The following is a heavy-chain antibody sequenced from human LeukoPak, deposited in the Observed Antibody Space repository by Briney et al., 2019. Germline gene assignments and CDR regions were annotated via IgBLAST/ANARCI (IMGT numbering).Heavy chain of an antibody. D-gene: IGHD5-18*01. J-gene: IGHJ6*03. CDR2: IREDGSEK. Sequence: GGSLRLSCAASGFTFSSYWMSWVRQAPGKGLEWVANIREDGSEKYYVDSVKGRFTISRDNAKNSLYLQMNSLRAEDTAVYYCARDHRGYSYGSEQYHYYYMDVWGKGTTVTVSS. V-gene: IGHV3-7*01. CDR1: GFTFSSYW. CDR3: ARDHRGYSYGSEQYHYYYMDV.